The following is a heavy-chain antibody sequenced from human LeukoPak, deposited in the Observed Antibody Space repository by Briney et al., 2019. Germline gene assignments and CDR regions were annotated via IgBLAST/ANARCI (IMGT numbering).Heavy chain of an antibody. V-gene: IGHV6-1*01. D-gene: IGHD2-15*01. CDR2: TYYRSKWYN. CDR3: ARSHGGSSNWFDP. J-gene: IGHJ5*02. Sequence: SQTRSLTCAISGDSVSSNSAAWNWIRQSPSRGLKWLVRTYYRSKWYNDYAESVKSRITINPDTSKNQFSLQLNSVTPDDTAVYFCARSHGGSSNWFDPWGQGTLVTVSS. CDR1: GDSVSSNSAA.